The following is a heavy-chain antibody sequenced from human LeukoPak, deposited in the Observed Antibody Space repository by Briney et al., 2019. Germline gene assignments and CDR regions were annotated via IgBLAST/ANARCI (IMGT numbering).Heavy chain of an antibody. D-gene: IGHD6-13*01. V-gene: IGHV3-7*01. CDR2: IKQDGSEK. Sequence: RAGGSLRLSCAASGFTFSSYWMSWVRQAPGKGLEWVANIKQDGSEKYYVDSVKGRFTISRDNAKNSLYLQMNSLRAEDTAVYYCARSHPGHSSPFDYWGQGTLATVSS. CDR3: ARSHPGHSSPFDY. CDR1: GFTFSSYW. J-gene: IGHJ4*02.